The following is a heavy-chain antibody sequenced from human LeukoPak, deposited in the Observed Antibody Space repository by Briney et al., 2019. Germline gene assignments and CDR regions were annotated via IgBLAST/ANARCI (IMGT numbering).Heavy chain of an antibody. CDR1: GGTFSSYA. CDR3: ASLLGVRGAIRYYFDY. Sequence: RASVKVSCKASGGTFSSYAISWVRQAPGQGLEWMGGIIPIFGTANYAQKFQGSVTITADESTSTAYMELSSLRSEDTAVYYCASLLGVRGAIRYYFDYWGQGTLVTVSS. D-gene: IGHD3-10*01. J-gene: IGHJ4*02. CDR2: IIPIFGTA. V-gene: IGHV1-69*13.